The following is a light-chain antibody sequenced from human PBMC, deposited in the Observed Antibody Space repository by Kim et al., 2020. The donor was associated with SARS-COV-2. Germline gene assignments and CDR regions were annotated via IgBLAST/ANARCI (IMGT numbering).Light chain of an antibody. V-gene: IGKV1-39*01. Sequence: ASVGDRVTINCRASQSITTYLNWYQQRPGKAPKLLIYDASSLQSGVPSRFSGTGSGTDFTLTINSLQPEDCATYYCQQIHSSPPTFGQGTKVDIK. CDR1: QSITTY. CDR2: DAS. CDR3: QQIHSSPPT. J-gene: IGKJ1*01.